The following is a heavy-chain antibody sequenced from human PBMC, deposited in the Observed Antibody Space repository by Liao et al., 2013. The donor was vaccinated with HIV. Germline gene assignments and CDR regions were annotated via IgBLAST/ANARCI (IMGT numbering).Heavy chain of an antibody. D-gene: IGHD3-10*01. J-gene: IGHJ3*02. Sequence: QVQLQESGPGLVKPSQTLSLTCTVSGGSISSGSYYWSWIRQPAGKGLEWIGRIYTSGSTNYNPSLKSRVTISLDTSKKQFSLKLSSVTAADTAVYYCARDQPYYYGSGRSAFEIWGQGTMVTVSS. CDR3: ARDQPYYYGSGRSAFEI. CDR1: GGSISSGSYY. V-gene: IGHV4-61*02. CDR2: IYTSGST.